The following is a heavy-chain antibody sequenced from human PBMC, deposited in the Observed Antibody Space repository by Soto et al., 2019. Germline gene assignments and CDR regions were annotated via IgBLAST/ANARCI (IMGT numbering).Heavy chain of an antibody. V-gene: IGHV3-53*02. CDR1: GFTVSANY. D-gene: IGHD3-22*01. J-gene: IGHJ4*02. CDR3: ARGPYRPPVIVTPYYFDY. CDR2: FYGGSNT. Sequence: EVQLVETGGGFIHPGGSLRLSCAASGFTVSANYMSWVRQAPGKELEWVSVFYGGSNTYYADSVKGRFTISRDNSNHTLFLQMNSLRADDSAVYYCARGPYRPPVIVTPYYFDYWGQGTLVTVSS.